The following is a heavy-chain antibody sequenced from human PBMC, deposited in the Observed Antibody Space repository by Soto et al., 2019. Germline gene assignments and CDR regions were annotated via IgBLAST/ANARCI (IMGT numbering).Heavy chain of an antibody. CDR1: GGTFSSYA. CDR3: ARGGGNSPWAIPGY. D-gene: IGHD2-21*01. Sequence: QVQLVQSGAEVKKPGSSVKVSCKASGGTFSSYAISWVRQAPGQGLEWMGGIIPIFGTANYAQKFQGRVTXNAXEXTSTAYMELSSLRSEDTAVYYCARGGGNSPWAIPGYWGQGTLVTVSS. V-gene: IGHV1-69*12. J-gene: IGHJ4*02. CDR2: IIPIFGTA.